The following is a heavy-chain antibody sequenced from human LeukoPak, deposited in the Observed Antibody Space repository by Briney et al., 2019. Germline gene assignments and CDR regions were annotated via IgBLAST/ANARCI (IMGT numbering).Heavy chain of an antibody. V-gene: IGHV3-23*01. J-gene: IGHJ6*03. Sequence: GGSLRLSCAASGLTFSSYGMSWVRQAPGKGLQWVSVIIGSGSSTYYADSVKGRFTISRDNSRNTLYLQMNSLRAEDTAVYYCARESRGYDILTGKYHRGYYSYYMDVWGKGTTVTVSS. CDR3: ARESRGYDILTGKYHRGYYSYYMDV. CDR2: IIGSGSST. CDR1: GLTFSSYG. D-gene: IGHD3-9*01.